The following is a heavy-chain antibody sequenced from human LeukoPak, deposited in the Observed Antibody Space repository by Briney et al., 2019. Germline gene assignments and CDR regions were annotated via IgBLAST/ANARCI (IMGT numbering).Heavy chain of an antibody. V-gene: IGHV3-30*04. J-gene: IGHJ4*02. CDR1: GFTFSSYA. Sequence: GRSLRLSCAASGFTFSSYAMHWVRQAPGKGLEWVAVISYDGSNKYYADSVKGRFTISRDNSKNTLYLQMNSLRAEDTAVYYCARVWSPGTVVIIVDYRGQGTLVTVSS. CDR2: ISYDGSNK. D-gene: IGHD3-3*01. CDR3: ARVWSPGTVVIIVDY.